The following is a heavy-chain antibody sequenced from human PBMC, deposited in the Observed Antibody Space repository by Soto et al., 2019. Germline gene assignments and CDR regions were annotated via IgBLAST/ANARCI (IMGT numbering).Heavy chain of an antibody. D-gene: IGHD6-19*01. Sequence: XESLRLFCAASGFTVTDYSMHWVRQPPGKGLEWVAVISYDGSNKYYGASVKGRFTISRDNSKNTLYLQMNNLRADDTAMYYCARDQRAVAVGFFDYWGQGTLVTVSS. V-gene: IGHV3-30-3*01. CDR2: ISYDGSNK. CDR1: GFTVTDYS. CDR3: ARDQRAVAVGFFDY. J-gene: IGHJ4*02.